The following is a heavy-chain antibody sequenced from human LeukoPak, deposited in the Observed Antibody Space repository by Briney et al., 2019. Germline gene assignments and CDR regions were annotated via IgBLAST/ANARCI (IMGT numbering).Heavy chain of an antibody. Sequence: SETLSLTCAVYGGSFSGYYWSWIRQPPGKGLEWIGEINHSGSTNYNPSLKSRVTISVDTSKNQFSLKLGSVTAADTAVYYCARGRVYPLYYYYGMDVWGQGTTVTVSS. CDR1: GGSFSGYY. D-gene: IGHD6-6*01. CDR3: ARGRVYPLYYYYGMDV. V-gene: IGHV4-34*01. CDR2: INHSGST. J-gene: IGHJ6*02.